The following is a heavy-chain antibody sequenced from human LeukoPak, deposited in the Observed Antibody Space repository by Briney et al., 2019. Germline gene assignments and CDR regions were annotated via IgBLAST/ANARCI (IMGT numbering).Heavy chain of an antibody. V-gene: IGHV1-2*02. CDR3: ATNDILTGYNYYYYMDV. CDR1: GYTFTGYY. J-gene: IGHJ6*03. Sequence: ASVKVSCKASGYTFTGYYMHWVRQAPGQGLEWMGWINPNSGGTNYAQKFQGRVTMTRDTPISTAYMELSRLRSDDTAVYYCATNDILTGYNYYYYMDVWGKGTTVTVSS. CDR2: INPNSGGT. D-gene: IGHD3-9*01.